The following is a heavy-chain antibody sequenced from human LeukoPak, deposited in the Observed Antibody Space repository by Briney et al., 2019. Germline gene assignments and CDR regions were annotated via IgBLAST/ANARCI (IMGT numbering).Heavy chain of an antibody. CDR1: GGAVNSDNQY. CDR2: IHHSGST. Sequence: SQTPSLTCTVSGGAVNSDNQYWSWIRQPPGKGLEWIGYIHHSGSTYYNPSLKSRLTISLDTSRNQFSLKMNSVTAADTAVYYCAKDNFGYGAMDCWGQGTLVTVSS. CDR3: AKDNFGYGAMDC. V-gene: IGHV4-30-4*01. J-gene: IGHJ4*02. D-gene: IGHD3-22*01.